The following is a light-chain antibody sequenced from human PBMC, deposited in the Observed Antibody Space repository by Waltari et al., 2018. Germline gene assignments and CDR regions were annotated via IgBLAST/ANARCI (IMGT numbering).Light chain of an antibody. CDR2: DDS. CDR3: QVWDSSSDRYV. J-gene: IGLJ1*01. Sequence: SYVLTPPPSVSLAPGPTARITCGGNTHGSKSVHWYQQKPGQAPVLVVYDDSDRPSGIPERFSGSNSGNTATLTISRVEAGDEADYYCQVWDSSSDRYVFGTGTKVTVL. CDR1: THGSKS. V-gene: IGLV3-21*02.